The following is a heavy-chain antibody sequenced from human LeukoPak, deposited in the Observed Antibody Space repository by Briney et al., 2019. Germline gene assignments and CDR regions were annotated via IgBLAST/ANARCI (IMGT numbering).Heavy chain of an antibody. D-gene: IGHD2-15*01. CDR1: GFTFSNAW. J-gene: IGHJ5*02. Sequence: GGSLRLYCAASGFTFSNAWMSWVGQAPGKGLEWVVRIKSRTDGGNTDYAEPLKGRFTISADDSKNTLYMQMSSLKTEDTAVYYCTTTTPVWFDPWGQGTLVPVSS. CDR2: IKSRTDGGNT. CDR3: TTTTPVWFDP. V-gene: IGHV3-15*01.